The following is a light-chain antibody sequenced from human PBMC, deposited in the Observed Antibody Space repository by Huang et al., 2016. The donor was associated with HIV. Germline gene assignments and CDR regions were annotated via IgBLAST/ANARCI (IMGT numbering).Light chain of an antibody. Sequence: TQSPVTLSVSPGERVTLSCRASQGIGNKLAWYQLKPGQAPRLLSFDASYRATAIPARFRCGVSEIDFTLTISDLQSEDSAVYYCQQYNRWPRTFGQGTKVDIK. CDR2: DAS. V-gene: IGKV3-15*01. CDR3: QQYNRWPRT. CDR1: QGIGNK. J-gene: IGKJ2*01.